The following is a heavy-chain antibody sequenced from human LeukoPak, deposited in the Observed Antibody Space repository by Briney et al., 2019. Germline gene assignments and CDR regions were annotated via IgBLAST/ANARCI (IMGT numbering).Heavy chain of an antibody. J-gene: IGHJ6*02. CDR3: ARGYYDFWSGYSYYGMDV. CDR1: GGSISSYY. CDR2: IYYSGST. D-gene: IGHD3-3*01. V-gene: IGHV4-59*01. Sequence: RPSETLSLTCTVSGGSISSYYWSWIRQPPGKGLEWIGYIYYSGSTNYNPSLKSRVTISVDTSKNQFSLKLSSVTAADTAVYYCARGYYDFWSGYSYYGMDVWGQGTTVTVSS.